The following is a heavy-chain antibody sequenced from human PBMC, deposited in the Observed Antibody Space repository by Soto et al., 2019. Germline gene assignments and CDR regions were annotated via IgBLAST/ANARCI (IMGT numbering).Heavy chain of an antibody. Sequence: SETLSLTCTVSGGSISSYYWNWIRQPPGKGLEWIGYIYYIGSTYYNPSLKSRVTISVDTSNNQFSLNLNSVTASDTAVYYCAGRNSLASVSLNFRELSNYKWIDPWGPGTLVTVSS. D-gene: IGHD3-16*02. J-gene: IGHJ5*02. CDR2: IYYIGST. CDR3: AGRNSLASVSLNFRELSNYKWIDP. CDR1: GGSISSYY. V-gene: IGHV4-59*08.